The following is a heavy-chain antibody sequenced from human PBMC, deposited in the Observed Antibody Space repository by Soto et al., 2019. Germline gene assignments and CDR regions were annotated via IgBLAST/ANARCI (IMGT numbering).Heavy chain of an antibody. J-gene: IGHJ6*02. CDR1: GYTFTSYD. V-gene: IGHV1-8*01. Sequence: GASVKVSCKASGYTFTSYDINWVRQATGQGLEWMGWMNPNSGNTGYAQKVQGRVTMTRNTSKTTTYMEQSSLRSETTAVYYCARGTEWGVKQLINYYYYGMDVWGQGTTVTVSS. CDR2: MNPNSGNT. D-gene: IGHD6-6*01. CDR3: ARGTEWGVKQLINYYYYGMDV.